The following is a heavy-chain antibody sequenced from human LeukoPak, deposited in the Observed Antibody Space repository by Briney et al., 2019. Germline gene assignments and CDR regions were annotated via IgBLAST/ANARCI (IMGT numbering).Heavy chain of an antibody. Sequence: ASVKVSCKASGYTFTSYGISWVRQAPGQGLEWMGWISAYNGNTNYAQKLQGRVTMTTDTSTSTAYMELRSLRSDDTAVYYCARDTPVILTGQSLWLDYWGQGTLVTVSS. J-gene: IGHJ4*02. CDR3: ARDTPVILTGQSLWLDY. V-gene: IGHV1-18*01. D-gene: IGHD3-9*01. CDR1: GYTFTSYG. CDR2: ISAYNGNT.